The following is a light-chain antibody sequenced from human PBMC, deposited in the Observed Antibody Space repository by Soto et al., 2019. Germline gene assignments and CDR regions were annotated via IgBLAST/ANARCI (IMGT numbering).Light chain of an antibody. J-gene: IGLJ1*01. CDR1: SSDVGGYNY. CDR3: SSYAGSDNYV. CDR2: EVT. Sequence: QSVLTQPPSASGSPGQSVTMSCTGTSSDVGGYNYVSWYQQHPGKAPKLMIYEVTERPSGVPDRFSGSKSGNTASLTVSGLQAEDEADYYCSSYAGSDNYVFGTGTKLTVL. V-gene: IGLV2-8*01.